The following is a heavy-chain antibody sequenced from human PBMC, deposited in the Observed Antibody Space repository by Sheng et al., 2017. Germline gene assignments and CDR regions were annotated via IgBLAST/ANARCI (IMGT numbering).Heavy chain of an antibody. Sequence: EVQLVESGGGLVQPEKSLRLSCAASGFSFSYYIMSWVRQAPGKGLEWVANIKPDGSEESYVDSVKGRFTISRDNAKKSLSLQMNSLRAEDTAVYYCVRAWAVVATAVPPIDNWGQGTLVTVSS. D-gene: IGHD1-26*01. J-gene: IGHJ4*02. CDR3: VRAWAVVATAVPPIDN. V-gene: IGHV3-7*01. CDR2: IKPDGSEE. CDR1: GFSFSYYI.